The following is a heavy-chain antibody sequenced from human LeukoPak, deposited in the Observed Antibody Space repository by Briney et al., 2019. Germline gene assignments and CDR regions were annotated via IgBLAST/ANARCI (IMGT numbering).Heavy chain of an antibody. Sequence: ALVKVSCKASGYTFTGYYMHWVRQAPGQGLEWMGWINPNSGGTNYAQKFQGRVTMTRDTSISTAYMELSRLRSDDTAVYYCARVYDRRGAPHLLFDYWGQGTLVTVSS. CDR1: GYTFTGYY. CDR3: ARVYDRRGAPHLLFDY. J-gene: IGHJ4*02. D-gene: IGHD3-16*01. CDR2: INPNSGGT. V-gene: IGHV1-2*02.